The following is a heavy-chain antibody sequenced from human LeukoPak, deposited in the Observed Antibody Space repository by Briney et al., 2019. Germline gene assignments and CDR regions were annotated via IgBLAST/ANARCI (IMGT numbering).Heavy chain of an antibody. D-gene: IGHD3-16*01. V-gene: IGHV3-49*04. CDR2: IRSKAYGGTT. J-gene: IGHJ6*02. CDR1: GFTFGDYA. CDR3: TRWGYYYGMDV. Sequence: QPGRSLRLSCTASGFTFGDYAMSWVRQAPGKGLEWVGFIRSKAYGGTTEYAASVKGRFTISRDDSKSIAYLQVNSLKTEDTAVYYCTRWGYYYGMDVWGQGTTVTVSS.